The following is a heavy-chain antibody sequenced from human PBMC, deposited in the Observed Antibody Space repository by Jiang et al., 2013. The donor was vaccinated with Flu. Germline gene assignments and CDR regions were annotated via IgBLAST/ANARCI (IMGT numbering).Heavy chain of an antibody. V-gene: IGHV1-24*01. J-gene: IGHJ2*01. CDR3: AKGSGYMYGDYIRYFDL. CDR1: GYTLSELS. Sequence: SGAEVKKPGASVRVSCKVSGYTLSELSIHWVRQAPGKGLEWMGGFDPEDRGTIYAQKFQGRVTMTEDTSTDTAYMELSSLRSEDTAVYYCAKGSGYMYGDYIRYFDLWGSGTLVTVSS. D-gene: IGHD4-17*01. CDR2: FDPEDRGT.